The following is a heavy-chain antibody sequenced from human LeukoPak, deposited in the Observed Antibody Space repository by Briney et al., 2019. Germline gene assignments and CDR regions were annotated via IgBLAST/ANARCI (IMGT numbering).Heavy chain of an antibody. D-gene: IGHD3-22*01. Sequence: SETLSLTCTVSGGSISSYYWSWIRQPPGKGLEWIGYIYYSGSTNYNPSLKSRVTISVDTSKNQFSLKLSSVTAADTAVYYCARNFYYDSSGYSASYYHYMDVWGKGTTVTVSS. J-gene: IGHJ6*03. V-gene: IGHV4-59*08. CDR3: ARNFYYDSSGYSASYYHYMDV. CDR1: GGSISSYY. CDR2: IYYSGST.